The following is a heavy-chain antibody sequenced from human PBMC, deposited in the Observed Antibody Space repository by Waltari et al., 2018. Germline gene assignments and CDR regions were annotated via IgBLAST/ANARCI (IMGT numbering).Heavy chain of an antibody. V-gene: IGHV4-59*01. CDR1: GGSISSYS. D-gene: IGHD2-21*02. J-gene: IGHJ4*02. Sequence: QVQLQESGPGLVKPSETLSLTCPVSGGSISSYSWIWIRQPPGKGLEWIGYIYYSGSTNYNPSLKSRVTISVDTSKNQFSLKLSSVTAADTAVYYCARASGDLNFDYWGQGTLVTVSS. CDR2: IYYSGST. CDR3: ARASGDLNFDY.